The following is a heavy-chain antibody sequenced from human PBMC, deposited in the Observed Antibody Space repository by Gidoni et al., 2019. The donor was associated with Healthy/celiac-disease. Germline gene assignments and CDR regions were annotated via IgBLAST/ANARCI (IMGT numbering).Heavy chain of an antibody. CDR3: ARARQQQPVNWFDP. CDR2: IYYGGST. Sequence: QVQLQEAGPGLVKPSQTLYLTCTVSGGSSSRGDYYWSWIRQPPGKGLEWIGYIYYGGSTYSHPSLTSRVTISVDTSPHPFSLKLSSVTAADTAVYYCARARQQQPVNWFDPWGQGTLVTVSS. V-gene: IGHV4-30-4*01. D-gene: IGHD6-13*01. CDR1: GGSSSRGDYY. J-gene: IGHJ5*02.